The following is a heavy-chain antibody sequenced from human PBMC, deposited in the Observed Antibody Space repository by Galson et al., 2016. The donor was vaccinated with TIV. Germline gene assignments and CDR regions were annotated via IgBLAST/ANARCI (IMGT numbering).Heavy chain of an antibody. CDR2: INPTFGTA. Sequence: SVKVSCKASGGIFSNFVISWVRQAPGQGLEWMGSINPTFGTANYAQKFQGRVTITADTSTSTFYMDLRSLRSEDTAIYYCARGRGYSFGSGSSYFDYWGQGSLVTVSS. V-gene: IGHV1-69*06. J-gene: IGHJ4*02. D-gene: IGHD3-10*01. CDR3: ARGRGYSFGSGSSYFDY. CDR1: GGIFSNFV.